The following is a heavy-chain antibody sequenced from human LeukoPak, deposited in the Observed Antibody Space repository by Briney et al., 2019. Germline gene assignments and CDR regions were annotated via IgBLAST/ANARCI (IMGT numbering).Heavy chain of an antibody. J-gene: IGHJ4*02. D-gene: IGHD3-22*01. Sequence: GGSLRLSCAASGFTFSYYWMGWVRQAPGKGLEWVANIKQDGSEKYYVDSVKGRFTISRDNAKNSLYLQMNSMRAEDTAVYYCARDEHQYYHTSSGRFDYWGQGILVTVSS. CDR2: IKQDGSEK. CDR3: ARDEHQYYHTSSGRFDY. CDR1: GFTFSYYW. V-gene: IGHV3-7*04.